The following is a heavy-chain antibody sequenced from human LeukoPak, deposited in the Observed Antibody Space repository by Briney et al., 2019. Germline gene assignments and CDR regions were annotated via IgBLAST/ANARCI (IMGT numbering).Heavy chain of an antibody. D-gene: IGHD2-2*01. CDR2: VYHSGST. CDR3: ARGGVVPAAIANWFDP. Sequence: SETLSLTCTVSGYSISTGYYWGWIRQPPGKGLEWIGNVYHSGSTYYNPSLRSRVTISVDTSKNQFSLKLSSVTAADTAAYYCARGGVVPAAIANWFDPWGQGTLVTVSS. CDR1: GYSISTGYY. V-gene: IGHV4-38-2*02. J-gene: IGHJ5*02.